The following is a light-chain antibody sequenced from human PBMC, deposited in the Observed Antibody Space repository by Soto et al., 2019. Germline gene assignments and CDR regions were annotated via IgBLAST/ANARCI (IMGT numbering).Light chain of an antibody. J-gene: IGKJ3*01. CDR1: QSIINC. CDR3: QQSYNTLA. CDR2: AAS. V-gene: IGKV1-39*01. Sequence: DIQMTQSPSSLSASVRDRVTITCRASQSIINCLSWFQQKPGKAPKLLIFAASSLQSGVPSRFSGSGSGTEFTLAISSLQPEDFATYYCQQSYNTLAFGPGTKVDIK.